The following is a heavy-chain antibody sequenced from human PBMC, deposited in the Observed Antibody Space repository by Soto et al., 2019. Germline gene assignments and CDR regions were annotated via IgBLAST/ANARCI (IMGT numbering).Heavy chain of an antibody. CDR2: ISGSGGST. CDR3: AKGAYYGSGSYYDY. CDR1: GFTFSSYA. Sequence: GESLKISCAASGFTFSSYAMSWVRQAPGKGLEWVSAISGSGGSTYYADSVKGRFTISRDNSKNTLYLQMNSLRAEDTAVYYCAKGAYYGSGSYYDYWGQGTLVTVSS. V-gene: IGHV3-23*01. D-gene: IGHD3-10*01. J-gene: IGHJ4*02.